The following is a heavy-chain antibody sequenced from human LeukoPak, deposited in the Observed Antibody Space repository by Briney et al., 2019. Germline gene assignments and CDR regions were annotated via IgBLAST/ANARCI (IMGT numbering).Heavy chain of an antibody. CDR3: ARDSRGRGWYFDL. V-gene: IGHV4-31*03. D-gene: IGHD3-16*01. CDR2: IYYSGST. J-gene: IGHJ2*01. CDR1: GGSISSGGYY. Sequence: SETLSLTCTVSGGSISSGGYYWSWIRQHPGKGLEWIGYIYYSGSTYYNPSLKSRVTISVDTSKNQLSLKLSSVTAADTAVYYCARDSRGRGWYFDLWGRGTLVTVSS.